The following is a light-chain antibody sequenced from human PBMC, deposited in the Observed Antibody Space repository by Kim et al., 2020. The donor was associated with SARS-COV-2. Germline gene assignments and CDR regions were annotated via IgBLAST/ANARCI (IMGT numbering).Light chain of an antibody. Sequence: EIVLTQSPATLSLSPGERATLSCRASQSVNSYLAWYQQKPGQAPRLLIYDASNRATGIPVRFSGSGSGTDFTLTISSLEPEDFAVYYCQQRRNWPLTFGGGTKVDIK. J-gene: IGKJ4*01. CDR3: QQRRNWPLT. CDR2: DAS. CDR1: QSVNSY. V-gene: IGKV3-11*01.